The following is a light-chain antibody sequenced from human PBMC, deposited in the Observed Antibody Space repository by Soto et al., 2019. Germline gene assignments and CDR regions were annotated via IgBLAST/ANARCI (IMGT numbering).Light chain of an antibody. J-gene: IGKJ4*01. CDR1: QSVISS. Sequence: EIVLTQSPALLSLSPGERVTLSCRASQSVISSIAWYQQKLGQAPRLLIYGASTRATGIPARFSGSGSGTEFFLTISSLQSEDFAMYYCQHYNNWLGTFGGGTKVDIK. V-gene: IGKV3-15*01. CDR3: QHYNNWLGT. CDR2: GAS.